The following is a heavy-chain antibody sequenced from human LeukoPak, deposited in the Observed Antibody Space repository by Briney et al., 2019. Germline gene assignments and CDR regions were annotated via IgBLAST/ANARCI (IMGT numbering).Heavy chain of an antibody. J-gene: IGHJ4*02. V-gene: IGHV3-53*01. D-gene: IGHD3-22*01. CDR3: ARGVYAVHSSGYYPSPLHY. Sequence: GGSLRLSCAASGFTVSSNFMTWVRQAPGKGLEWVSVIYSGGSTNYADSVKGRFTISRDNSKNTLYLQMNSLRADDTAVYHCARGVYAVHSSGYYPSPLHYWGQGTLVTVSS. CDR2: IYSGGST. CDR1: GFTVSSNF.